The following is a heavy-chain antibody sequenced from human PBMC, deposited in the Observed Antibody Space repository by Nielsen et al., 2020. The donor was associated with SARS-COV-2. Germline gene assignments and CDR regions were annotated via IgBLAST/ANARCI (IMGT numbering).Heavy chain of an antibody. D-gene: IGHD6-13*01. V-gene: IGHV1-69*06. J-gene: IGHJ6*02. CDR3: ARDPIAAAGTTGYYGMDV. CDR2: IIPIFGTP. Sequence: WVRQAPGQGLEWMGGIIPIFGTPNFAQKFQGRVTITADKSTSTAYMELSSLRSEDTAVYYCARDPIAAAGTTGYYGMDVWGQGTTVTVSS.